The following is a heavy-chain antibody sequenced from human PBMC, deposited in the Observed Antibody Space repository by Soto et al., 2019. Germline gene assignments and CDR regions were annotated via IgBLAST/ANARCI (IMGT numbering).Heavy chain of an antibody. CDR2: IYSGGYT. CDR3: ARGYYGDYPLYFDL. Sequence: GGSLRLSCAASGFTVSSKFMSWVRQAPGKGLEWVSIIYSGGYTYTADSVKGRSTISRDNSKNTLYLQMNSLRAEDTAVYYCARGYYGDYPLYFDLWGRGTLVTVSS. D-gene: IGHD4-17*01. J-gene: IGHJ2*01. V-gene: IGHV3-66*01. CDR1: GFTVSSKF.